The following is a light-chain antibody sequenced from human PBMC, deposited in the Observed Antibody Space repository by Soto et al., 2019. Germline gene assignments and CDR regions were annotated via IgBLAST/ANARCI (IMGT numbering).Light chain of an antibody. Sequence: QSVLTQPASVSGSPGQSITISCTGTSSDVGGYNYVSWYQQHPGKAPKLMIYDVSNRPSGVSNRFSGSKSGNTASLPISGLQAEDEADYYCSSYTSSSTVFGTGTKLTVL. CDR3: SSYTSSSTV. J-gene: IGLJ1*01. CDR2: DVS. V-gene: IGLV2-14*01. CDR1: SSDVGGYNY.